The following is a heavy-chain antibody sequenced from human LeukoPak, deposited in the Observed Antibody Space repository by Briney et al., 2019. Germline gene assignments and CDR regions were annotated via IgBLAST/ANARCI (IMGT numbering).Heavy chain of an antibody. Sequence: GGSLRLSCAASGFTFSSYAMHWVRQAPGKGLEWVAVISYDGSNKYYADSVKGRFTISRDNSKNTLYLQMNSLRAEDTAVYYCARGVSVTSPPAYWGQGTLVTVSS. D-gene: IGHD4-17*01. CDR2: ISYDGSNK. CDR1: GFTFSSYA. V-gene: IGHV3-30*04. CDR3: ARGVSVTSPPAY. J-gene: IGHJ4*02.